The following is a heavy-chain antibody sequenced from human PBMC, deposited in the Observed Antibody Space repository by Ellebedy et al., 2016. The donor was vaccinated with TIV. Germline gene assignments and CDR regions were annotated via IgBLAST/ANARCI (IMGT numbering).Heavy chain of an antibody. D-gene: IGHD1-26*01. CDR2: MLARGDNT. Sequence: PGGSLRLSCTASGFTFSSYTMNWVRQAPGKGLEWVSAMLARGDNTYYADSVKGRFIISRDNSKTTLYLHMDSLRVDDTAIYYCTKDPWGVEPAFDIWGPGTMVTVSS. CDR3: TKDPWGVEPAFDI. J-gene: IGHJ3*02. V-gene: IGHV3-23*01. CDR1: GFTFSSYT.